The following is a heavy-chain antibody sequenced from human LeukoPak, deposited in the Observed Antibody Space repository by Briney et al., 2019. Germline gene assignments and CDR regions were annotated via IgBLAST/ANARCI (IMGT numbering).Heavy chain of an antibody. D-gene: IGHD2-2*02. CDR3: ARAHLGYCSSTTCYMSWFDP. CDR1: GGSISSYY. J-gene: IGHJ5*02. Sequence: SETLSLTCTVSGGSISSYYWSCIRQPAGKGLEWIGRIYTSGSTNYNPSLKSRVTISVDTSKTQFSLKLSSVTAADTAVYYCARAHLGYCSSTTCYMSWFDPWGQGTLVIVSS. CDR2: IYTSGST. V-gene: IGHV4-4*07.